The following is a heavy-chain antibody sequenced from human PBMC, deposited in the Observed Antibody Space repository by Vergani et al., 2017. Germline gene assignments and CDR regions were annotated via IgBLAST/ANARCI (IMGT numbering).Heavy chain of an antibody. Sequence: QVQLQQWGAGLLKPSETLSLTCAVSGYSISSGYYWGWIRQPPGKGLEWIGYIYTSGSTYYNPSLKSRVTISVDTSKNQFSLKLSSVTAADTAVYYCARYSSSWPHYFDYWGQGTLVTVSS. D-gene: IGHD6-13*01. J-gene: IGHJ4*02. CDR3: ARYSSSWPHYFDY. CDR1: GYSISSGYY. CDR2: IYTSGST. V-gene: IGHV4-38-2*01.